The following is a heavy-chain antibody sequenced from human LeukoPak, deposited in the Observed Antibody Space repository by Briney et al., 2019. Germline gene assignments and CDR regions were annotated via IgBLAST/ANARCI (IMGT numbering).Heavy chain of an antibody. CDR3: ASRGWLLQYFQH. J-gene: IGHJ1*01. CDR1: GGSISSGGYY. V-gene: IGHV4-31*03. D-gene: IGHD6-19*01. CDR2: IYYSGST. Sequence: SETLSLTCTVSGGSISSGGYYWSWIRQHPGKGLEWIGYIYYSGSTYYNPSLKSRVTISVDTSKNQFSLKLSSVTAADTAVYYCASRGWLLQYFQHWGQGTLVTVSS.